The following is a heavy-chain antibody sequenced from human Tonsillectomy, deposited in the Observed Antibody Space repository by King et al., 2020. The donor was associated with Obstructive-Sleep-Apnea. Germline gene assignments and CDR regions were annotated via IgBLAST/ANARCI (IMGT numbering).Heavy chain of an antibody. CDR2: ISWNSGSI. Sequence: VQLVESGGGLVQPGRSLRLSCAASGFTFDDYAMHWVRQAPGKGLEWVSGISWNSGSIGAADSVKGRFTISRDNAKKSLYLQMNSLRAEDTALYYCAKVRGMEAAAGVGAFDIWGQGTMVTVSS. CDR3: AKVRGMEAAAGVGAFDI. CDR1: GFTFDDYA. D-gene: IGHD6-13*01. V-gene: IGHV3-9*01. J-gene: IGHJ3*02.